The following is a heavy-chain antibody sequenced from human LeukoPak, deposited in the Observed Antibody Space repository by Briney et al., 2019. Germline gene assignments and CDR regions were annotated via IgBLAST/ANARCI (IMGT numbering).Heavy chain of an antibody. CDR3: ARQLLRGVIGPHPLGANWFDP. J-gene: IGHJ5*02. D-gene: IGHD3-10*01. CDR2: IYYSGST. Sequence: PSETLSLTCTVSGGSISSSSYYWGWIRQPPGKGLEWIGSIYYSGSTYYNPSLKSRVTISVDTSKNQFSLKLSSVTAADTAVYYCARQLLRGVIGPHPLGANWFDPWGQGTLVTVSS. V-gene: IGHV4-39*01. CDR1: GGSISSSSYY.